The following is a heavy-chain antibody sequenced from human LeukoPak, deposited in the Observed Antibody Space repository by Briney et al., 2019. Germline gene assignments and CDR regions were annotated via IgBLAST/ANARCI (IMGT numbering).Heavy chain of an antibody. V-gene: IGHV4-39*01. Sequence: PSETLSLTCTVSGGSISSSSYYWGWIRQPPGKGLEWIGSIYYSGSTYYNPSLKSRVTISVDTSKNQFSLKLSSVTAADTAVYYCAGHAESIAGLPYYYYYMDVWGKGTTVTVSS. J-gene: IGHJ6*03. D-gene: IGHD6-6*01. CDR3: AGHAESIAGLPYYYYYMDV. CDR2: IYYSGST. CDR1: GGSISSSSYY.